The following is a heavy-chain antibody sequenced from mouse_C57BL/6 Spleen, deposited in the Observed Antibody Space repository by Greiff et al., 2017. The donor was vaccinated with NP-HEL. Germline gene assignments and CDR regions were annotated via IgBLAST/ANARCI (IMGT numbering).Heavy chain of an antibody. CDR2: INPNNGGT. D-gene: IGHD4-1*01. Sequence: EVQLQQSGPELVKPGASVKIPCKASGYTFTDYNMDWVKQSHGKSLEWIGDINPNNGGTIYNQKFKDKATLTVDKSSSTAYMELRSLTSEDTAVYDCARRVTGTAFAYWGQGTLVTVSA. V-gene: IGHV1-18*01. J-gene: IGHJ3*01. CDR1: GYTFTDYN. CDR3: ARRVTGTAFAY.